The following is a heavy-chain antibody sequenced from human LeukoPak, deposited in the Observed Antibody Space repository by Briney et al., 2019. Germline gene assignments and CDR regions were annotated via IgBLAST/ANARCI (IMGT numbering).Heavy chain of an antibody. Sequence: ASATVSCKASGGTFSSYAISWVRQAPGQGLEWMGGIIPIFGTANYAQKFQGRVTITADESTSTAYMELSSLRSEDTAVYYCARGGEWLLPFDYWGQGTLVTVSS. D-gene: IGHD3-22*01. CDR1: GGTFSSYA. CDR2: IIPIFGTA. J-gene: IGHJ4*02. V-gene: IGHV1-69*13. CDR3: ARGGEWLLPFDY.